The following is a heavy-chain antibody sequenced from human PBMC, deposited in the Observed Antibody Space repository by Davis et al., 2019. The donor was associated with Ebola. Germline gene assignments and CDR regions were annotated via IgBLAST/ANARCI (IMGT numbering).Heavy chain of an antibody. CDR1: GGSFSGYY. J-gene: IGHJ4*02. V-gene: IGHV4-34*01. CDR3: ARRRDGYPDYFDY. Sequence: PSETLSLTCAVYGGSFSGYYWSWIRQPPGKGLEWIGEVNHSGSTNYNPSLKSRLTISVDRSKNQFSVKLSSVTAADTAVYYCARRRDGYPDYFDYWGQGTLVTVSS. CDR2: VNHSGST. D-gene: IGHD5-24*01.